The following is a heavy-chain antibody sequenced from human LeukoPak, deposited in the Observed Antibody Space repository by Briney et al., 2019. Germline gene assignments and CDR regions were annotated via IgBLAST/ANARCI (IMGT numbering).Heavy chain of an antibody. CDR3: AKGNWRYFDY. D-gene: IGHD1-1*01. V-gene: IGHV3-23*01. CDR2: ISGSGGST. Sequence: GSLRLSCAASGFTFSTYVMSWVRQAPGKGLEWVSAISGSGGSTHYADSVKGRFTISRDNSKNTLYLQMNSLGADDTAVYYCAKGNWRYFDYWGQGTLVTVSS. CDR1: GFTFSTYV. J-gene: IGHJ4*02.